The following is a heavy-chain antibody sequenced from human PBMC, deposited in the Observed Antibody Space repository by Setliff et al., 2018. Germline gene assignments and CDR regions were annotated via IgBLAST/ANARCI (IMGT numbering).Heavy chain of an antibody. Sequence: HPGGSLRLSCSASGFTFNTYTMHWVRQAPGKGLEYVSSIGPNGGSTYAADTAKGRFTISRDNVKNSLFLQMNSLRAEDTAVYYCVRDLHWGFDYWGLGTLVTVSS. V-gene: IGHV3-64*04. J-gene: IGHJ4*02. CDR2: IGPNGGST. D-gene: IGHD7-27*01. CDR1: GFTFNTYT. CDR3: VRDLHWGFDY.